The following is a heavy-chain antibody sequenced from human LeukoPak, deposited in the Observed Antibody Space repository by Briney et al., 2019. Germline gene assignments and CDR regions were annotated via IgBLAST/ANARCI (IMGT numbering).Heavy chain of an antibody. Sequence: SETLSLTCAVYGGSFSGYYWSXIRQPPGKGLEWXXXXXXXXSTYYNPSLKSRVTISVDTSKNQFSLKLSSVTAADTAVYYCARQYSSGWYETIYYYGMDVWGQGTTVTVSS. CDR2: XXXXXST. D-gene: IGHD6-19*01. CDR3: ARQYSSGWYETIYYYGMDV. CDR1: GGSFSGYY. V-gene: IGHV4-34*01. J-gene: IGHJ6*02.